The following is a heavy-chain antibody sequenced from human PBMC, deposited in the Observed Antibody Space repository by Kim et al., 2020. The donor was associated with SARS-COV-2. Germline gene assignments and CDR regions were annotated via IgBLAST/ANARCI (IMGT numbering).Heavy chain of an antibody. CDR3: ARDLVHLTPLLRYFDFRVTGMDV. D-gene: IGHD3-9*01. V-gene: IGHV1-46*01. CDR2: INPSGGST. J-gene: IGHJ6*02. CDR1: GYTFTSYY. Sequence: ASVKVSCKASGYTFTSYYMHWVRQAPGQGLEWMGIINPSGGSTSYAQKFQGRVTMTRDTSTSTVYMELSSLRSEDTAVYYCARDLVHLTPLLRYFDFRVTGMDVWGQGTTVTVSS.